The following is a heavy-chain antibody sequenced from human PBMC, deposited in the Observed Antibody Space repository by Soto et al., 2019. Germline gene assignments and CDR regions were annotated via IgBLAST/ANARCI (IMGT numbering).Heavy chain of an antibody. J-gene: IGHJ6*02. D-gene: IGHD2-2*02. V-gene: IGHV3-11*01. Sequence: GGSLRLSCAASGFTFSDYYMSWIRQAPGKGLQWVSYINTNGNYYADSMRGRFTISRDNAKNSLYLQMNSLRAEDTAVYYCARDICSSTSCYTSGWRPYYYGMDVWGQGTTVTVSS. CDR1: GFTFSDYY. CDR2: INTNGN. CDR3: ARDICSSTSCYTSGWRPYYYGMDV.